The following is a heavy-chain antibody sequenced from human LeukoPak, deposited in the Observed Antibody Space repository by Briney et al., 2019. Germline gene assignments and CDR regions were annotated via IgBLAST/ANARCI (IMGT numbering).Heavy chain of an antibody. CDR1: GFTFSSYA. CDR3: AKRVGSGYTSGWYIFDY. V-gene: IGHV3-23*01. J-gene: IGHJ4*02. CDR2: ISGSGGST. Sequence: PGGSLRLSCAASGFTFSSYAMSWVRQAPGKGLEWVSAISGSGGSTYYADSVKGRFTISRDNSKNTLYLQMNSLRAEDTAVYYCAKRVGSGYTSGWYIFDYWGQGTLVTVSS. D-gene: IGHD6-19*01.